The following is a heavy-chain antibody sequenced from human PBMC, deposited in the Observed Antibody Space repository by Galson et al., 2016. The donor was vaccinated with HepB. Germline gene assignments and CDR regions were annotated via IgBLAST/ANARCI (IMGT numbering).Heavy chain of an antibody. Sequence: SLRLSCAASGFSFSYHVMNWVRPAPGKGLEWVSYISDSGIYYADALRGRFTIPSDNAKETLYLQMDSLRDEDTALYFCARGGLRYWLDLWGQGTQVTVSS. CDR3: ARGGLRYWLDL. J-gene: IGHJ4*02. V-gene: IGHV3-48*02. CDR1: GFSFSYHV. CDR2: ISDSGI. D-gene: IGHD3-9*01.